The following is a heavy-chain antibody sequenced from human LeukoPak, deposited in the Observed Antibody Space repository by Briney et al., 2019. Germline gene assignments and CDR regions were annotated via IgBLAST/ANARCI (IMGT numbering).Heavy chain of an antibody. Sequence: GGSLRLSCAASGFTVSSKYMTWVRQAPGKGLEWVSVIYRGGNTYYADSVKGRFSISRDNSKNTLYLQMNSLRAEDTALYYCARSDDYNSRNVFNYWGQGTLVTVSS. CDR1: GFTVSSKY. V-gene: IGHV3-53*01. D-gene: IGHD5-24*01. CDR3: ARSDDYNSRNVFNY. J-gene: IGHJ4*02. CDR2: IYRGGNT.